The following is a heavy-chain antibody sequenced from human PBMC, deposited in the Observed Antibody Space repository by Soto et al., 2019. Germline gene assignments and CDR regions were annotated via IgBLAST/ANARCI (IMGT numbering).Heavy chain of an antibody. Sequence: ASVKVSCKVSGYILTELSMHWVRQAPGKGLEWMGGFDPEDGETIYAQKFQGRVTMTEDTSTDTAYMELSSLKSEDTAVYYCATEFQGDADYYGSGRPPYYFDYWGQGTLVTVSS. D-gene: IGHD3-10*01. V-gene: IGHV1-24*01. CDR2: FDPEDGET. J-gene: IGHJ4*02. CDR3: ATEFQGDADYYGSGRPPYYFDY. CDR1: GYILTELS.